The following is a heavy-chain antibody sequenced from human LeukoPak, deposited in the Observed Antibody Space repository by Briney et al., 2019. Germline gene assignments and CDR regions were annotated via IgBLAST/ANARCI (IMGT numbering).Heavy chain of an antibody. J-gene: IGHJ4*02. Sequence: GGSLRLSCAASGFTFSSSAMSWVRQAPGKGLEWVSAISGSGGSTYYADSVKGRFTISRDNSKNTLYLQMNSLRAEDTAIYYCAKGAGDYSGGFDYWGQGTLVTVSS. CDR1: GFTFSSSA. CDR3: AKGAGDYSGGFDY. D-gene: IGHD4-11*01. CDR2: ISGSGGST. V-gene: IGHV3-23*01.